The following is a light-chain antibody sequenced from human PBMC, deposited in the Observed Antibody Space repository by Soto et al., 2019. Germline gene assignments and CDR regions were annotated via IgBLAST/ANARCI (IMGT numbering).Light chain of an antibody. V-gene: IGLV2-8*01. CDR1: SSDVGGYKY. J-gene: IGLJ1*01. Sequence: QSALTQPPSASGSPGQSVTISCTGTSSDVGGYKYVSWYQQHPGKAPKLMIFEVNKRPSGVPDRFSGSKSGNTASLTVSGLQAEDEADYYCSSYAGINNLGLFGTGTKVTVL. CDR3: SSYAGINNLGL. CDR2: EVN.